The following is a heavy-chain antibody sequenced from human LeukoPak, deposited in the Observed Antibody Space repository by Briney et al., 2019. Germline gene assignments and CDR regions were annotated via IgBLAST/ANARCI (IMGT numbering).Heavy chain of an antibody. V-gene: IGHV3-30*02. CDR1: GFTFWSYG. CDR3: AKDRGYYGSGTWDFDC. Sequence: AGGSLKLSCAASGFTFWSYGIHWVRQAPGKGVEWVAFIRFDGNNKYYADSVKGRFTISRDNSKNTLYLQMISLRAEDTAVYYCAKDRGYYGSGTWDFDCWGQGTLVTVSS. CDR2: IRFDGNNK. J-gene: IGHJ4*02. D-gene: IGHD3-10*01.